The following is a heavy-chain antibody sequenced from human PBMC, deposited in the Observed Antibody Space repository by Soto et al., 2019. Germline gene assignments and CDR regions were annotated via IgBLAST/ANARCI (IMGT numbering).Heavy chain of an antibody. Sequence: QLQLQESGPGLVKPSETLSLTCTVSGGSISGSSHYWGWIRQSPGKGLEWIGSIYSSGSTYYNPSLESRVTISVDTSKNQFSLRLSSVTAADTAVYYCARHPSYLVSPIAYWGQGTLVTVSS. CDR1: GGSISGSSHY. CDR2: IYSSGST. V-gene: IGHV4-39*01. CDR3: ARHPSYLVSPIAY. D-gene: IGHD1-26*01. J-gene: IGHJ4*02.